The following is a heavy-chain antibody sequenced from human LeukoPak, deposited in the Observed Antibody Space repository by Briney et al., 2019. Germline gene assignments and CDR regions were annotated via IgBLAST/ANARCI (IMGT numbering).Heavy chain of an antibody. V-gene: IGHV4-61*02. CDR2: IYTSGST. Sequence: SETLSLTCTVSGGSISSGSYYWSWIRQPAGKGLEWIGRIYTSGSTNYNPSLKSRVTISVDTSKNQFSLKLSSVTAADTAVYYCARLRAVLLLVYYYYMDVWGKGTTVTVSS. D-gene: IGHD2-15*01. J-gene: IGHJ6*03. CDR3: ARLRAVLLLVYYYYMDV. CDR1: GGSISSGSYY.